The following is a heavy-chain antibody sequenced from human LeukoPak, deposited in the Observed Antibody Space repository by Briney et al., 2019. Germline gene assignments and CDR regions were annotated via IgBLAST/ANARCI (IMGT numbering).Heavy chain of an antibody. J-gene: IGHJ4*02. CDR1: GFTFSSYE. D-gene: IGHD5-24*01. CDR2: ISSSGSTI. V-gene: IGHV3-48*03. Sequence: GGSLRLSCAASGFTFSSYEMNWVRQAPGKGLEWVSYISSSGSTIYYADSVKGRFTISRDNAKNSLYLQMNSLRAEDTAVYYCARAEMATIRSPVDYWGQGTLVTVSS. CDR3: ARAEMATIRSPVDY.